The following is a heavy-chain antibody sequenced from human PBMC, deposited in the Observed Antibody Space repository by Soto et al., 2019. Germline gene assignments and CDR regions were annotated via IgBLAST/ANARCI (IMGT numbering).Heavy chain of an antibody. CDR3: AKVAGGSGSPYFDY. Sequence: PSETLSLTCTVSGGSISSGGYYWTWIRQHPGKGLEWIGYIYYSGSTYYNPSPKSRVTISVDTSKNQFSLKLSSVTAAYTAVYYCAKVAGGSGSPYFDYWGPGTLVTVSS. CDR2: IYYSGST. J-gene: IGHJ4*02. D-gene: IGHD3-10*01. V-gene: IGHV4-31*03. CDR1: GGSISSGGYY.